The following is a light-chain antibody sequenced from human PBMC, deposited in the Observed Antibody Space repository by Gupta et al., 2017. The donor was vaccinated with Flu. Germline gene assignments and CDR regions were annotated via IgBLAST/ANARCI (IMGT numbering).Light chain of an antibody. Sequence: ERATLSCRASQNIGRYLAWYQQKPGQVPRLLIYDVSARATGVPARFSGSGSGTDFTLTITSLAPEVFGTYYCQQRKYGWPITFGQGTRLDIK. V-gene: IGKV3-11*01. CDR2: DVS. CDR3: QQRKYGWPIT. CDR1: QNIGRY. J-gene: IGKJ5*01.